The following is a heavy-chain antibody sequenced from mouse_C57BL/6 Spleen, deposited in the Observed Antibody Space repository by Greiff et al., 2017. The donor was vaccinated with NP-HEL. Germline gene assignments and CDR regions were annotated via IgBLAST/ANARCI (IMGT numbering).Heavy chain of an antibody. Sequence: VQLQQPGAELVKPGASVKVSCKASGYTFTSYWMHWVKQRPGQGLEWIGMIHPSDSDTNYNQKFKGKAILTVDKSSSTAYMQLSSLTSEDSAVYYCATDYGNYDYAMDYWGQGTSVTVSS. V-gene: IGHV1-74*01. CDR1: GYTFTSYW. CDR2: IHPSDSDT. J-gene: IGHJ4*01. D-gene: IGHD2-1*01. CDR3: ATDYGNYDYAMDY.